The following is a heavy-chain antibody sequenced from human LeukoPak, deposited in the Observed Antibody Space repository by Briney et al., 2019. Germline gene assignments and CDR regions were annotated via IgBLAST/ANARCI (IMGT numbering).Heavy chain of an antibody. D-gene: IGHD2-2*01. V-gene: IGHV5-51*01. J-gene: IGHJ5*02. CDR2: IYPGDSDT. Sequence: GESLKISCKGSGYSFTSYWIGWVRQMPGKGLEWMGIIYPGDSDTRYSPSSQGQVTISADKSISTAYLQWSSLKASDTAMYYCARRGAVVVPAATNPGGWLDPWGQGTLVTVSS. CDR1: GYSFTSYW. CDR3: ARRGAVVVPAATNPGGWLDP.